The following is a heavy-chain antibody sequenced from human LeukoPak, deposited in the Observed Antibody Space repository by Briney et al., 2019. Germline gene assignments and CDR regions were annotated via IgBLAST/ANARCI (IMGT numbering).Heavy chain of an antibody. J-gene: IGHJ4*02. CDR3: ARSRGYFEY. CDR2: IYYSGST. Sequence: PSETLSLTCTVSGGSISTYYWSWIRQPPGKGLEWIGYIYYSGSTNYNPSLKSRVTISVDTSKNQFTLKLTSVTAADTALYYCARSRGYFEYWGQGTLVTVSS. CDR1: GGSISTYY. V-gene: IGHV4-59*01. D-gene: IGHD6-13*01.